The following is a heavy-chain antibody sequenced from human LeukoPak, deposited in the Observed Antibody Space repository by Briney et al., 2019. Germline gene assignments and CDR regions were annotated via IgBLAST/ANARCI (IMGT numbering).Heavy chain of an antibody. CDR3: ARGGYCSGGSCSVGDLGYYYYGMDV. J-gene: IGHJ6*04. Sequence: SETLSLTCAVYGGSFSGYYWSWIRQPPGKGLEWIGEINHSGSTNYNPSLKSRVTISVDTSKNQFSLKLSSVTAADTAVYYCARGGYCSGGSCSVGDLGYYYYGMDVWGKGTTVTVSS. D-gene: IGHD2-15*01. CDR1: GGSFSGYY. CDR2: INHSGST. V-gene: IGHV4-34*01.